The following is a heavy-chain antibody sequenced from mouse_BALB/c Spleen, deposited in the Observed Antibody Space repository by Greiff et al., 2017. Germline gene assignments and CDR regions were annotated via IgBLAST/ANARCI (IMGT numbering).Heavy chain of an antibody. D-gene: IGHD2-4*01. CDR2: IYPGNSDT. Sequence: VQLKQSGTVLARPGASVKMSCKASGYTFTSYWMHWVKQRPGQGLEWIGAIYPGNSDTSYNQKFKGKAKLTAVTSTSTAYMELSSLTNEDSAVYYCTRYRDYDGAMDYWGQGTSVTVSS. CDR1: GYTFTSYW. CDR3: TRYRDYDGAMDY. V-gene: IGHV1-5*01. J-gene: IGHJ4*01.